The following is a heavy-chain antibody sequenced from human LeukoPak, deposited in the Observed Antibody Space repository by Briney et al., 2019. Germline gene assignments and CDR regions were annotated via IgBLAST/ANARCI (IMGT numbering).Heavy chain of an antibody. CDR3: ARVLGRGGYAYFDY. CDR2: IYYSGST. CDR1: GVSISSSSYY. D-gene: IGHD5-12*01. V-gene: IGHV4-39*01. Sequence: PSETLSLTCTVSGVSISSSSYYWGWIRQPPGKGXXXXXSIYYSGSTYYNPALKSRVTISVDTSKNQFSLKLSSVTAADTAVYYCARVLGRGGYAYFDYWGQGTLVTVSS. J-gene: IGHJ4*02.